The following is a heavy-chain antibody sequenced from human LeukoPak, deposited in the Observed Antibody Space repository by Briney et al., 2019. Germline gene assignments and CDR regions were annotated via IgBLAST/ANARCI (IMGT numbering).Heavy chain of an antibody. Sequence: SETLSLTCTVSGGSISSYYWSWIRQPPGKGLEWIGYIYYSGSTNYNPSLKSRVTISVDTSENQFSLRLSSVTAADTAVYYCARQYAYYYYYMDVWGKGTTVIVSS. CDR2: IYYSGST. J-gene: IGHJ6*03. CDR1: GGSISSYY. D-gene: IGHD2-8*01. V-gene: IGHV4-59*08. CDR3: ARQYAYYYYYMDV.